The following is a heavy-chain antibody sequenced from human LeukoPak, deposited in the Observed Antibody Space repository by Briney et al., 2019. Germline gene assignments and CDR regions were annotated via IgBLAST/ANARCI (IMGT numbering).Heavy chain of an antibody. J-gene: IGHJ4*02. CDR1: GGSISSGGYY. V-gene: IGHV4-30-2*01. Sequence: SQTLSLTCTVSGGSISSGGYYWSWIRQPPGKGLEWIGEINHSGSTNYNPSLKSRVTISVDTSKNRFSLKLSSVTAADTAVYYCASNGYCSGGSCYWGHDYWGQGTLVTVSS. CDR2: INHSGST. CDR3: ASNGYCSGGSCYWGHDY. D-gene: IGHD2-15*01.